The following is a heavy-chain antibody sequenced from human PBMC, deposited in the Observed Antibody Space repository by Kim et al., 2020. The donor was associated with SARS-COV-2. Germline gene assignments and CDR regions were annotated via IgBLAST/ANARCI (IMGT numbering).Heavy chain of an antibody. CDR2: ISKDGSTK. V-gene: IGHV3-30*03. J-gene: IGHJ4*02. D-gene: IGHD6-19*01. CDR1: GFTFSGHG. CDR3: TRDISSAWSY. Sequence: GGSLRLSCAASGFTFSGHGMHWIRQAPGRGLEWVAVISKDGSTKYFADSVKGRFTISRDNSKNTVYRQMNSLREEDTAVYYCTRDISSAWSYRGQGTLVT.